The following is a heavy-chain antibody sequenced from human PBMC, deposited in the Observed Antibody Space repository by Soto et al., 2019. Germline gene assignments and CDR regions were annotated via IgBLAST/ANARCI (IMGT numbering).Heavy chain of an antibody. CDR1: GYTFTSYD. D-gene: IGHD1-7*01. CDR3: AKEVRGGTSDY. V-gene: IGHV1-8*01. J-gene: IGHJ4*02. CDR2: MNPNSGNT. Sequence: QVQLVQSGAEVKKPGASWKVSCNASGYTFTSYDINWVRQATGKGLEWMGWMNPNSGNTAYAQKFQGRVTMTRNTSISTAYMELSSLRSDDTAVYYCAKEVRGGTSDYWGQGTLVTVSS.